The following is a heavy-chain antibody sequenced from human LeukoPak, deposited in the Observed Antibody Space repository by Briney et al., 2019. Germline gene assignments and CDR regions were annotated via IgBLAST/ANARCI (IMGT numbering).Heavy chain of an antibody. CDR2: ISSSSNTI. CDR1: GFTFSSYG. D-gene: IGHD3-10*01. Sequence: GGSLRLSCAASGFTFSSYGMIWVRQAPGKGLEWISYISSSSNTIYYADSVKGRFTISRDNAKNSLYLQVSSLRAEDTAVYYCVREVIIRGRLDPWGQGTLVTVSS. J-gene: IGHJ5*02. V-gene: IGHV3-48*01. CDR3: VREVIIRGRLDP.